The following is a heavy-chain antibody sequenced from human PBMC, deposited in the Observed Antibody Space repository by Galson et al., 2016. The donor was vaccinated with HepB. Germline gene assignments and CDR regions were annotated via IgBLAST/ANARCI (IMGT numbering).Heavy chain of an antibody. Sequence: SLRLSCAASGFSFDDYAMHWVRQAPAKGLEWVAAVTYDGSNKYYTDSVRGRFAISRDNSKNTLYLQMRSLRTEDTAVYYCAKSLGVRGDYFDYWGQGTLATVSS. J-gene: IGHJ4*02. V-gene: IGHV3-30*18. CDR3: AKSLGVRGDYFDY. CDR1: GFSFDDYA. CDR2: VTYDGSNK. D-gene: IGHD7-27*01.